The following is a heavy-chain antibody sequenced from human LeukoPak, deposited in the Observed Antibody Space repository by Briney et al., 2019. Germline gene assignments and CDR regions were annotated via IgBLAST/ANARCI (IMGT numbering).Heavy chain of an antibody. V-gene: IGHV4-59*01. CDR3: AREGGGTMYYDSSGYFDY. J-gene: IGHJ4*02. CDR1: GGSISSYY. D-gene: IGHD3-22*01. Sequence: SETLSLTCTVSGGSISSYYWRWIRQPPGKGPEWIWYIYYSGSTNYNPSLKSRVTISVDTSKNQFSLKLSSVTAADTAVYYCAREGGGTMYYDSSGYFDYWGQGTLVTVSS. CDR2: IYYSGST.